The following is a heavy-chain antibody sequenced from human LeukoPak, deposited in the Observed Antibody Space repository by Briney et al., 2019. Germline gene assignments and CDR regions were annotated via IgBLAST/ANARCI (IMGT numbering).Heavy chain of an antibody. CDR3: ARRTTGITMIVVVKPRGAFDI. D-gene: IGHD3-22*01. Sequence: SETLSLTCTVSGGSVSSGNYYWSWIRQPAGKVMEWIGRMYTSGSTNYNPSLKSRVTISVDTSKNQFSLKLSSVTAADTAVYYCARRTTGITMIVVVKPRGAFDIWGQGTMVTVSS. CDR2: MYTSGST. J-gene: IGHJ3*02. CDR1: GGSVSSGNYY. V-gene: IGHV4-61*02.